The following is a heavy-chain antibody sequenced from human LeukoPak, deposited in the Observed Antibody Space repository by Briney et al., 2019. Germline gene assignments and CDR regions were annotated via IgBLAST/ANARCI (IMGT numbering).Heavy chain of an antibody. J-gene: IGHJ4*02. CDR3: ARVVYDYVWGSSSYYFDY. CDR2: IYYSGST. Sequence: SETLSLTCAVSDDSITMYYWTWIRQPPGKGLEWIGYIYYSGSTNYNPSLKSRVTISVDTSKNQFSLKLSSVTAADTAVYYCARVVYDYVWGSSSYYFDYWGQGTLVTVSS. CDR1: DDSITMYY. V-gene: IGHV4-59*01. D-gene: IGHD3-16*01.